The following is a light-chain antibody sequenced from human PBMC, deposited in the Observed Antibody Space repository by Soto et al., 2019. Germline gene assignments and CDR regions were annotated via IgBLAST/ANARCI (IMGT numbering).Light chain of an antibody. J-gene: IGKJ1*01. CDR1: QTVSSSY. Sequence: EIVLTQSPGTLSLSPGERATLSCRASQTVSSSYLAWYQQKPGQAPRLLIDWASSRATGSPDRFSGSGAGTDFTLTSSRLEPEDFAVYYCQQYGSSPSTFGQGTKVDIK. CDR3: QQYGSSPST. V-gene: IGKV3-20*01. CDR2: WAS.